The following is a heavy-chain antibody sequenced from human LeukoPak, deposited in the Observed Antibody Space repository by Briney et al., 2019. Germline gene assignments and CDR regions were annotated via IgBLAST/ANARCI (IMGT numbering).Heavy chain of an antibody. J-gene: IGHJ5*02. CDR1: GGSFSGYY. D-gene: IGHD6-13*01. CDR3: ARGIGSWYHNWFDP. CDR2: INHSGST. Sequence: SETLSLTCAVYGGSFSGYYWSWIRQPPGKGLEWIGEINHSGSTNYNPSLKSRVTISVDTSKNQFSLKLSSVTAADTAVYYCARGIGSWYHNWFDPWGQGTLATVSS. V-gene: IGHV4-34*01.